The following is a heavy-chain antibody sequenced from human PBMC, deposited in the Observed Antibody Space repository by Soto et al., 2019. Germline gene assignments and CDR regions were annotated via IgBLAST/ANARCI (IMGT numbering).Heavy chain of an antibody. CDR3: ARGPDPTYFDY. J-gene: IGHJ4*02. CDR1: GYTFTNYG. Sequence: QVQLVQSGGEVAKPGASVKVSCKASGYTFTNYGINWVRQAPGLGLEWMGWINVYNGKTNYAQKFQARVTMTTDTSTNSVYMELRSLRSDDTAVYYCARGPDPTYFDYWGQGTLLIVSP. V-gene: IGHV1-18*01. CDR2: INVYNGKT.